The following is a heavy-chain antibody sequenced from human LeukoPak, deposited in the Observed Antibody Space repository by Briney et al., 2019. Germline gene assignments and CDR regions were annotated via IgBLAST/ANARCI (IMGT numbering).Heavy chain of an antibody. D-gene: IGHD2-2*02. CDR3: ARAIGYCSRTNCYTGFDP. J-gene: IGHJ5*01. V-gene: IGHV5-51*01. CDR1: GYSFTSYW. CDR2: FYPVDSDT. Sequence: GESLKISCKGSGYSFTSYWIGWVRQMPGKGLEWMGIFYPVDSDTRFSPSFQGQVTNSADKSISTAYLQWSSVNASDTAMSYCARAIGYCSRTNCYTGFDPWGKGTPVTVSS.